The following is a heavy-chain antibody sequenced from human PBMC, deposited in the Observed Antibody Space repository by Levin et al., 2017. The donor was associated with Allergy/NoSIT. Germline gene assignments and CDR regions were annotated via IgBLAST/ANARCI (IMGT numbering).Heavy chain of an antibody. D-gene: IGHD3-22*01. CDR1: GFTFSSYS. Sequence: GGSLRLSCAASGFTFSSYSMNWVRQAPGKGLEWVSSISSSSSHIYYADSVKGRFTISRDNAKNSLYLQINSLRAEDTAVYYCARTDVDSYYYDSSGYHASYWGQGTLVTVSS. J-gene: IGHJ4*02. V-gene: IGHV3-21*01. CDR2: ISSSSSHI. CDR3: ARTDVDSYYYDSSGYHASY.